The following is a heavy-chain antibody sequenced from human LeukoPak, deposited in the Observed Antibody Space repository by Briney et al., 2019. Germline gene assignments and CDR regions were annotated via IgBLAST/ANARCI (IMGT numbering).Heavy chain of an antibody. V-gene: IGHV3-33*01. Sequence: PGRSLRLSCAASGFSFSTYGMHWVGQAPGKGLEWVAVIWYDGSNKYYADSVKGRFTISRDNSKNTLYLKMNSLRTEDTAVYYCASQGPEGSSGWYWGQGTLVTVSS. CDR2: IWYDGSNK. D-gene: IGHD6-19*01. CDR1: GFSFSTYG. CDR3: ASQGPEGSSGWY. J-gene: IGHJ4*02.